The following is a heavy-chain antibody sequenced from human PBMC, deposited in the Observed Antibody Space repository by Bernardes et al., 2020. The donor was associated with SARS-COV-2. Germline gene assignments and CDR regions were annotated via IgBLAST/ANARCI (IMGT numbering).Heavy chain of an antibody. CDR3: ARGTWIELWLGGNWFDP. Sequence: SEPLSLTCTVSGASIRSGGDYWTWIRQHPGKGLEWIGYIYYSGNTHYNPSLKSRATISVDTSENQFSLKLSSVTAADTAVYYCARGTWIELWLGGNWFDPWGQGRLVTVSS. CDR2: IYYSGNT. D-gene: IGHD5-18*01. J-gene: IGHJ5*02. V-gene: IGHV4-31*03. CDR1: GASIRSGGDY.